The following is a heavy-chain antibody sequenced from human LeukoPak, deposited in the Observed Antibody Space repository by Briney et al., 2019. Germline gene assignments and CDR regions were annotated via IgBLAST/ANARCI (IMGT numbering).Heavy chain of an antibody. V-gene: IGHV1-2*02. J-gene: IGHJ4*02. D-gene: IGHD4-11*01. CDR3: ARDPGHDTSNYGGLDF. Sequence: GASVTVSCKPSGYRFTGYYMHWVRQAPGQGLEWMGWINPKSGDPIYVQMFQGRVTLTRDTSIDTVYLELSSLKSDDTAVYYCARDPGHDTSNYGGLDFWGQGTLVTVSS. CDR1: GYRFTGYY. CDR2: INPKSGDP.